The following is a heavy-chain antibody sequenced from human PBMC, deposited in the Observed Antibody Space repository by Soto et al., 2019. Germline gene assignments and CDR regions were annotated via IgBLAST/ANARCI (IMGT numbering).Heavy chain of an antibody. D-gene: IGHD3-22*01. CDR2: IIPIFGTA. V-gene: IGHV1-69*13. CDR3: ASAPGGYYYDSSGYYYAFDI. CDR1: GGTFSSYS. J-gene: IGHJ3*02. Sequence: GASVKVSCKASGGTFSSYSISWVLQAPGEGLEWMGGIIPIFGTANYAQKFQGRVTITADESTSTAYMELSSLRSEDTAVYYCASAPGGYYYDSSGYYYAFDIWGQGTMVTVSS.